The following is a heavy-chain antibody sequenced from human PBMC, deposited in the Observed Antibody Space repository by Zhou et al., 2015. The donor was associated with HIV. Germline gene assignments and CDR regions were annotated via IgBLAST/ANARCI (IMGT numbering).Heavy chain of an antibody. CDR1: GGTFSSYT. J-gene: IGHJ5*02. CDR3: ATYFPDIAAAGNGFDP. Sequence: QVQLVQSGAEVKKPGSSVKVSCKASGGTFSSYTISWVRQAPGQGLEWMGRIIPILGIANYAQKFQGRVTITADKSTSTAYMELSSLRSEDTAVYYCATYFPDIAAAGNGFDPWGQGTLVTVSS. V-gene: IGHV1-69*02. CDR2: IIPILGIA. D-gene: IGHD6-13*01.